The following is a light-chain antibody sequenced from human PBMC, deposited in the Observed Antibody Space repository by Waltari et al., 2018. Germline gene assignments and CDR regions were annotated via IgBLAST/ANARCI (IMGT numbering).Light chain of an antibody. J-gene: IGLJ2*01. CDR1: TVGSKR. CDR2: DDR. Sequence: SYVLTQPPSVSVAPGQTAGITCGGATVGSKRVHWYQQRPGQAPVLVVYDDRDRPSEIPERFSGSNSGNTATLTISRVEAGDEADYYCQVWDVSSHHVVFGGGTKLTVL. CDR3: QVWDVSSHHVV. V-gene: IGLV3-21*02.